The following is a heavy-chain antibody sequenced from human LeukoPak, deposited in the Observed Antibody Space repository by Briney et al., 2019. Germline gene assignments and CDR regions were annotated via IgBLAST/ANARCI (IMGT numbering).Heavy chain of an antibody. J-gene: IGHJ6*03. CDR1: GGSITSSSYY. Sequence: SSETLSLTCTVSGGSITSSSYYWGWIRQPPGKGLEWIGSIYYSGSPYYNPSLKSRVTISLDTSKKQFSLKLSSVTAADTAVYYCAREPTYYYGSGSYPRNYYYYMDVWGKGTTVTISS. CDR3: AREPTYYYGSGSYPRNYYYYMDV. D-gene: IGHD3-10*01. CDR2: IYYSGSP. V-gene: IGHV4-39*07.